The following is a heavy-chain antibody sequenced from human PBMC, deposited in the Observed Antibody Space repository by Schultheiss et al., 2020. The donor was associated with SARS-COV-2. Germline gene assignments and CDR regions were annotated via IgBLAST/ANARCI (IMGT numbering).Heavy chain of an antibody. Sequence: SQTLSLTCTVSGSSISTSSYYWGWIRQSPGKGLEGIGSLYYTGSTSYNPSVNGRGTLSMDTSGNYFSLKLRAVTAADTAVYFCLAVAASWRNDYWGQGTLVTVSS. J-gene: IGHJ4*02. CDR1: GSSISTSSYY. CDR3: LAVAASWRNDY. CDR2: LYYTGST. D-gene: IGHD6-19*01. V-gene: IGHV4-39*02.